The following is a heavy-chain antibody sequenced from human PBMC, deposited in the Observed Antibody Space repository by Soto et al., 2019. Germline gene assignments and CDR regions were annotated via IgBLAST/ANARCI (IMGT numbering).Heavy chain of an antibody. CDR3: ARDKGLFYGDNNWFDP. CDR1: GGSISSGGYS. J-gene: IGHJ5*02. D-gene: IGHD4-17*01. CDR2: IYHSGST. Sequence: SETLSLTCAVSGGSISSGGYSWSWIRQPPGKGLEWIGYIYHSGSTYYNPSLKSRVTISVDRSKNQFSLKLSSVTAADTAVYYCARDKGLFYGDNNWFDPWGQGTLVTVSS. V-gene: IGHV4-30-2*01.